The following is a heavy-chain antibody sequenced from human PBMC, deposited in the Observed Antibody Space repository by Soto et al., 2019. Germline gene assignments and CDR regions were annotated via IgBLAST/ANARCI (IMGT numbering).Heavy chain of an antibody. CDR3: ARGCPVGNDNWFDP. Sequence: GGSLRLSCAASGFTFSSYWMHWVRQAPGKGLVWVSRINSDGSSTSYADSVKGRFTISRDNAKNTLYLQMNSLRAEDTAVYYCARGCPVGNDNWFDPWGQGTLVTVSS. D-gene: IGHD1-1*01. J-gene: IGHJ5*02. CDR2: INSDGSST. CDR1: GFTFSSYW. V-gene: IGHV3-74*01.